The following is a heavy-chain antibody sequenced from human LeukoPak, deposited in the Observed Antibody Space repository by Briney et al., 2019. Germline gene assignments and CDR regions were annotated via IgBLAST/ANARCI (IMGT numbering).Heavy chain of an antibody. J-gene: IGHJ5*01. Sequence: AGGSLRLSCAASGFTFSSYAMSWVRQAPGKGLEWVSGIIADFDTTYYADSVRGRFTISRDHSKNTLYLQMNSLRAEDTAIYYCAQDGTTTRYNWFDSWGQGTLVTVSS. D-gene: IGHD1-7*01. CDR3: AQDGTTTRYNWFDS. CDR2: IIADFDTT. V-gene: IGHV3-23*01. CDR1: GFTFSSYA.